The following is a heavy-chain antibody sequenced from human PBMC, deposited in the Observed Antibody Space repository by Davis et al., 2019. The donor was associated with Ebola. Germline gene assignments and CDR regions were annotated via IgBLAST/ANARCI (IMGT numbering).Heavy chain of an antibody. CDR3: AKASWGPAARPLLDS. V-gene: IGHV3-23*01. J-gene: IGHJ4*02. D-gene: IGHD2-2*02. CDR1: GFTFSSNH. Sequence: GSLRLSCAASGFTFSSNHMSWVRQAPGKGLEWVSAVSGSGTTTGYADSVKGRFTISRDNSNNTLYLQMDSLRVEDTARYYCAKASWGPAARPLLDSWGQGTLVTVSS. CDR2: VSGSGTTT.